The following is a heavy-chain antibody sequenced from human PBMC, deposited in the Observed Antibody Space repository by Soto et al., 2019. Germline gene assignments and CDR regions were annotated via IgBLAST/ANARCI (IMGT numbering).Heavy chain of an antibody. CDR3: AGTTSHQWYYMDV. V-gene: IGHV6-1*01. D-gene: IGHD1-7*01. J-gene: IGHJ6*03. Sequence: SQTLSLTCAISGDSVSSNSAAWNWIRQSPSRGLEWLGRTYYRSRWHNDYAVSVRSRITVNPDTSKNQFSLQLTSVTPEDTAVYYCAGTTSHQWYYMDVWGKGTTVTVSS. CDR2: TYYRSRWHN. CDR1: GDSVSSNSAA.